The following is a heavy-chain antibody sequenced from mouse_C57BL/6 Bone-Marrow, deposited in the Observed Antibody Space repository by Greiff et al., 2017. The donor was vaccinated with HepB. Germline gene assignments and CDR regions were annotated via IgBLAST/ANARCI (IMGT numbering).Heavy chain of an antibody. CDR1: GYTFTDHT. D-gene: IGHD2-12*01. J-gene: IGHJ4*01. Sequence: VHLVESDAELVKPGASVKISCKVSGYTFTDHTIHWMKQRPEQGLEWIGYIYPRDGSTKYNEKFKGKATLTADKSSSTAYMQLNSLTSEDSAVYFCARCPLYSLYAMDYWGQGTSVTVSS. CDR3: ARCPLYSLYAMDY. CDR2: IYPRDGST. V-gene: IGHV1-78*01.